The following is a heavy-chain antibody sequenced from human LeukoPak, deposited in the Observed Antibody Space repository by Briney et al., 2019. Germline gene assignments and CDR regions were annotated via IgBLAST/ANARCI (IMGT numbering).Heavy chain of an antibody. V-gene: IGHV1-18*01. CDR3: ARWAYGDYSDHFDY. CDR2: ISAYNGNT. D-gene: IGHD4-17*01. J-gene: IGHJ4*02. Sequence: ASVKVSCKASGYTFTSYGISWVRQAPGQGLEWMGWISAYNGNTNYAQKLQGRVTMTTDTSTSTAYMELRSLRSDDTAVYYCARWAYGDYSDHFDYWGQGTLVTVSS. CDR1: GYTFTSYG.